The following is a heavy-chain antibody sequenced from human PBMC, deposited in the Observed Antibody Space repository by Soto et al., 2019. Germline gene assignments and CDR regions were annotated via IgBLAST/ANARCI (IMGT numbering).Heavy chain of an antibody. J-gene: IGHJ5*02. CDR1: GASISGFY. D-gene: IGHD1-1*01. Sequence: SETLSLTCTVSGASISGFYWSWIRKSAGKGLEWIGRIYATGTTDYNPSLKSRVMMSVDTTKKQFSLKLRSVTAADTAVYYCVRDGTKTLRDWFDPWGQGISVTVSS. CDR3: VRDGTKTLRDWFDP. CDR2: IYATGTT. V-gene: IGHV4-4*07.